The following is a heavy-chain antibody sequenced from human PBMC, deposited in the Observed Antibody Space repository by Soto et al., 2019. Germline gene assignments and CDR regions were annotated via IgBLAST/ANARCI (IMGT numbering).Heavy chain of an antibody. CDR3: ARTYGGNTFDY. J-gene: IGHJ4*02. CDR1: GGSISSYY. CDR2: IYYSGST. D-gene: IGHD4-17*01. Sequence: QVQLQESGPGLVKPSETLSLTCTVSGGSISSYYWSWIRQPPGKGLEWIGYIYYSGSTNYNPSLKRPVTISVDTSKNQFSLKLSSVTAAHTAVYYRARTYGGNTFDYWGQGTLVTVSS. V-gene: IGHV4-59*01.